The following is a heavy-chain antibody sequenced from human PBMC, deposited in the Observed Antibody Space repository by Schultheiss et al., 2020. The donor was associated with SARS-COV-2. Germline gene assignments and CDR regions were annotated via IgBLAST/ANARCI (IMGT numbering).Heavy chain of an antibody. CDR2: ISSSSSDI. Sequence: GGSLRLSCAASGFTFSSYSMNWVRQAPGKGLEWVSSISSSSSDIYDADSVKGRFTISRDNAKHARSLQMNSLRAEDPAVDYCARVPASDLNFDYWGQGTLVTVSA. J-gene: IGHJ4*02. CDR1: GFTFSSYS. V-gene: IGHV3-21*01. CDR3: ARVPASDLNFDY. D-gene: IGHD3-10*01.